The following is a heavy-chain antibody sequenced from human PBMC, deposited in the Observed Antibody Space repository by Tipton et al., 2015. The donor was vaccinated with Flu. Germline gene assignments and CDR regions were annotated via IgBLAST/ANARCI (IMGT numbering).Heavy chain of an antibody. V-gene: IGHV5-51*03. CDR1: GYRFTNYW. J-gene: IGHJ5*02. CDR2: IYPDDSDT. Sequence: QLVQSGAEVKKPGESLKISCKGSGYRFTNYWIGWVRQMPGKGLEWMGIIYPDDSDTRYSPSFQGQVIISADKSISTAFLQWSSLKASDSAMYYCARAYGDYPRGFDPWGQGTLVTVSS. CDR3: ARAYGDYPRGFDP. D-gene: IGHD2-21*01.